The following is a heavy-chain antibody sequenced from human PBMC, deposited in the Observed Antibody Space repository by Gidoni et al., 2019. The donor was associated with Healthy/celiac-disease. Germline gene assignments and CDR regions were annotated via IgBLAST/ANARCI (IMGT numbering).Heavy chain of an antibody. D-gene: IGHD1-26*01. Sequence: EVQLLESGGGLVQPGGSMRLSCAASGFTFSSYARSWVRQAPGKGLEWVSAISGSGGSTYYADSVKGRFTISRDNSKNTLYLQMNSLRAEDTAVYYCARKSGSYLFDYWGQGTLVTVSS. CDR2: ISGSGGST. CDR3: ARKSGSYLFDY. J-gene: IGHJ4*02. CDR1: GFTFSSYA. V-gene: IGHV3-23*01.